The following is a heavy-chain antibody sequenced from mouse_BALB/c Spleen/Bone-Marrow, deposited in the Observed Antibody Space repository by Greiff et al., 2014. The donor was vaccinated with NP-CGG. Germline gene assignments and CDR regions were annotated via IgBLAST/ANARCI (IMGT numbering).Heavy chain of an antibody. CDR3: TREGAY. J-gene: IGHJ3*01. CDR2: INHSNGYT. CDR1: GYTFTSYY. Sequence: QVQLQQSGAELVKPGASVKLSCMASGYTFTSYYMYWVKQRPGQGLEWIGEINHSNGYTNFNEKFKSKATLTVDKSSSTAYMQLSSLTSEDSAVYYCTREGAYWGQGTLVTVSA. V-gene: IGHV1S81*02.